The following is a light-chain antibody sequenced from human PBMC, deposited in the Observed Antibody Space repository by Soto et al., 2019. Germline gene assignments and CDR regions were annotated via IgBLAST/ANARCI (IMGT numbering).Light chain of an antibody. CDR3: QLYSCSPVT. CDR2: GAS. Sequence: DSELTQYPGTLSSSRGERVTISRRAGHSVISDYVAWYQQKPGQAPRLLIYGASSRATGIPDRFSGSGSGTDFTPTISRLEPEDFAVYSCQLYSCSPVTFGQGTRLEIK. CDR1: HSVISDY. J-gene: IGKJ5*01. V-gene: IGKV3-20*01.